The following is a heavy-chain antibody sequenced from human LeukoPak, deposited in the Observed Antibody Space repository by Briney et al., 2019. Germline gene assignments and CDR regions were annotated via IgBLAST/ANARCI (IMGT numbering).Heavy chain of an antibody. CDR2: INHSGST. CDR3: ARRGVYDSSGYYPIAIDY. V-gene: IGHV4-34*01. Sequence: SETLSLTCAVYGGSFSGYYWSWIRQPPGKGLEWIGEINHSGSTNYNPSLKSRVTISVDTSKNQFSLKLSSVTAADTAVYYCARRGVYDSSGYYPIAIDYWGQGTLVTVSS. CDR1: GGSFSGYY. D-gene: IGHD3-22*01. J-gene: IGHJ4*02.